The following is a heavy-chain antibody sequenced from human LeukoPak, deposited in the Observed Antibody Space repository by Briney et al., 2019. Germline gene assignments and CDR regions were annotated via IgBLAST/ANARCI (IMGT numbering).Heavy chain of an antibody. J-gene: IGHJ4*02. CDR2: IRNDRSNK. V-gene: IGHV3-30*02. CDR3: AKDKSSIWYEGGFDY. Sequence: GGSLRLSCAASGFTFSSYGMHWVRQAPGKGLEWVAFIRNDRSNKKSADSVMGRFTISRDSSRNTLYLQMNNLRVEDTAVYYCAKDKSSIWYEGGFDYWGQGTLVTVSS. CDR1: GFTFSSYG. D-gene: IGHD6-13*01.